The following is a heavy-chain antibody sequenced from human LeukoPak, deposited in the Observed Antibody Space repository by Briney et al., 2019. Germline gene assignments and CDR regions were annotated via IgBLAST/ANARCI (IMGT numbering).Heavy chain of an antibody. Sequence: PSETLSLTCAVYGGSFSGYYWSWIRQPPGKGLEWIGEINHSGSTNYNPSLKSRVTISVDTSKNQFSLKLSSVTAADTAVYYCARQMGSTIVDYWGQGTLVTVSS. D-gene: IGHD5/OR15-5a*01. CDR3: ARQMGSTIVDY. CDR1: GGSFSGYY. CDR2: INHSGST. J-gene: IGHJ4*02. V-gene: IGHV4-34*01.